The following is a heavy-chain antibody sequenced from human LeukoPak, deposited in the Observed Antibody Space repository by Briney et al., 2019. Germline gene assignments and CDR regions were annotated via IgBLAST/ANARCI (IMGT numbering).Heavy chain of an antibody. Sequence: SETLSLTCAVSGGSISRGGYSWSWIRQPPGKGLEWIGYIYHSGSTYYNPSLKSRVTISVDRSKNQFSLKLSSVTAADTAVYYCARGVPAAIGAFDIWGQGTMVTVSS. CDR3: ARGVPAAIGAFDI. CDR2: IYHSGST. V-gene: IGHV4-30-2*01. D-gene: IGHD2-2*01. J-gene: IGHJ3*02. CDR1: GGSISRGGYS.